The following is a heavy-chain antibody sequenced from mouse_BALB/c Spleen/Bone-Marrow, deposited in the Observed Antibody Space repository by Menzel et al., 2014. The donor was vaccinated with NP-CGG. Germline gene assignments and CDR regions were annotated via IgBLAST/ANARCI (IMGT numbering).Heavy chain of an antibody. D-gene: IGHD2-1*01. V-gene: IGHV1-54*01. CDR1: GYAFXNYL. J-gene: IGHJ2*01. CDR3: AGELLYGNYSDY. Sequence: QVQLQQSGAELVRPGTSVKVSCKASGYAFXNYLIEWVKQRPGQGLEWIGVINPGSGGTNYNEKFKGKATLTADKSSSTAYMQLSSLTSDDSAVYFCAGELLYGNYSDYWGQGTTLTVSS. CDR2: INPGSGGT.